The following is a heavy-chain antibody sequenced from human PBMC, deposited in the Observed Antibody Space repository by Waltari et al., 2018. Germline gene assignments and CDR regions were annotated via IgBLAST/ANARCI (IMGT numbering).Heavy chain of an antibody. CDR2: ILYDGSNK. D-gene: IGHD6-19*01. J-gene: IGHJ4*02. CDR3: AKGGRWLANAFDY. V-gene: IGHV3-30*02. CDR1: GFTFSSYG. Sequence: QVQLVESGGGVVQPGGSLRLSCAASGFTFSSYGMHWVRQAPGKGLEWVAFILYDGSNKYYADSVKGRFTISRDNSKNTLYLQTNSLRVEDTAVYYCAKGGRWLANAFDYWGQGTLVTVSS.